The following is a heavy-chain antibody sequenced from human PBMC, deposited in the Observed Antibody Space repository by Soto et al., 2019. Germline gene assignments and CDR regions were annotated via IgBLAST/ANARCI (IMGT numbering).Heavy chain of an antibody. CDR2: ISHSGIT. V-gene: IGHV4-4*02. CDR1: GGSISSSNW. CDR3: ARSYYDIFTGPTPGYVMDF. Sequence: SETLSLTCAVSGGSISSSNWWSWVRQPPGKGLEWIVEISHSGITNYNPSLKSRVTISVDKAKNQFSLKLSSVTAADTAVYYWARSYYDIFTGPTPGYVMDFWGQGTSVTVSS. D-gene: IGHD3-9*01. J-gene: IGHJ6*02.